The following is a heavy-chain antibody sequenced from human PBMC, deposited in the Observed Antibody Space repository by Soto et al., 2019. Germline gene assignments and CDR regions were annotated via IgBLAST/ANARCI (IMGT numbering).Heavy chain of an antibody. CDR1: GYSFTSYW. Sequence: PGVPVTISCNGSGYSFTSYWIGCVRKMHGKGLEWMGIIYPGDSDTRYSPSFQGQGTISADKSISTAYLQCSSLKASDTAMDYCARHSAEYSSLQGGMDVWGQGTPVTVSS. J-gene: IGHJ6*02. CDR3: ARHSAEYSSLQGGMDV. D-gene: IGHD6-6*01. CDR2: IYPGDSDT. V-gene: IGHV5-51*01.